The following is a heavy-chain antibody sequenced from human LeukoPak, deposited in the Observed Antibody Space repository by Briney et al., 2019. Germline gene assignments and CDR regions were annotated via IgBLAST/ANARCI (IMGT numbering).Heavy chain of an antibody. D-gene: IGHD6-19*01. CDR2: IYSGGST. J-gene: IGHJ4*02. CDR3: AKSNSGWYGGFDN. CDR1: GFTVSSNY. Sequence: GGSLRLSCAASGFTVSSNYMSWVRQAPGKGLEWVSVIYSGGSTYYADSVKGRCTISRDNSKNTVYLQMNSLRAEDTAVYYCAKSNSGWYGGFDNWGQGTLVTVSS. V-gene: IGHV3-66*02.